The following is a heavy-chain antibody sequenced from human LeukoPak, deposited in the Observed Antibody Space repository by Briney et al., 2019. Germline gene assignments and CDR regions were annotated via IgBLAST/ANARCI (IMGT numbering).Heavy chain of an antibody. J-gene: IGHJ6*02. CDR2: IKQDGSEK. CDR3: ARVYPEYTPEGAYYYYGMDV. D-gene: IGHD1-14*01. V-gene: IGHV3-7*03. CDR1: GFTFSSYW. Sequence: GGSLRLSCAASGFTFSSYWMSWVRQAPGKGLEWVANIKQDGSEKYYVDSVKGRFTISRDNAKNSLYLQMNSLRAEDTAVYYCARVYPEYTPEGAYYYYGMDVWGQGTTVTVSS.